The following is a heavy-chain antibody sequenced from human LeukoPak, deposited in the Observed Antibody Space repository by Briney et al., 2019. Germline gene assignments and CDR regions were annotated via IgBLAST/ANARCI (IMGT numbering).Heavy chain of an antibody. V-gene: IGHV3-7*01. CDR1: GFTFSSYW. J-gene: IGHJ4*02. Sequence: GGSLRLSCAASGFTFSSYWMSWVRQAPGKGLEWVANIKKDGSEKYYVDSVKGRFTISRDNAKKSLYLQMNSLGAEDTAVYYCARDWFHAIDYWGQGTLVTVSS. CDR2: IKKDGSEK. CDR3: ARDWFHAIDY. D-gene: IGHD2/OR15-2a*01.